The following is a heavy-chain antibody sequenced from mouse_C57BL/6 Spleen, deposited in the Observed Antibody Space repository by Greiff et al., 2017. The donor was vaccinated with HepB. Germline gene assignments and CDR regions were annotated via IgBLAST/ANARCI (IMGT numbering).Heavy chain of an antibody. CDR2: ISDGGSYT. V-gene: IGHV5-4*01. D-gene: IGHD1-2*01. J-gene: IGHJ2*01. CDR3: AREGDHYPFDY. Sequence: EVKLVESGGGLVKPGGSLKLSCAASGFTFSSYAMSWVRQTPEKRLEWVATISDGGSYTYYPDNVKGRFTISRDNAKNNLYLQMSHLKSEDTAMYYCAREGDHYPFDYWGQGTTLTVSS. CDR1: GFTFSSYA.